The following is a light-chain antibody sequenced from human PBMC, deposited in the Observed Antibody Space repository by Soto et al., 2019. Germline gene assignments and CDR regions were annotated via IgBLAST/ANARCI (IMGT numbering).Light chain of an antibody. CDR2: DAS. CDR1: QSVSSN. J-gene: IGKJ5*01. Sequence: EVVMTQAPATLSVSPGERATLSCRASQSVSSNLAWYQQKPGQAPRLLIYDASTRATDVPARFTGSGSATEFTLTISSLQSEDFAVYYCQQYNNLITFGQGTRLEIK. V-gene: IGKV3-15*01. CDR3: QQYNNLIT.